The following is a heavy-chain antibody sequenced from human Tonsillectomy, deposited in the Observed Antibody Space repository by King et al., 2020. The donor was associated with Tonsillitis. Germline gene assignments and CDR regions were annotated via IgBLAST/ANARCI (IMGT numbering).Heavy chain of an antibody. V-gene: IGHV4-59*01. D-gene: IGHD4-17*01. Sequence: QLQESGPGLVKPSETLSLTCTVSGGSISSYYWSWIRQPPGKGLEWIGYIYYSGSTNYNPSLKSRVTISVDTSKNQFSLKLSSVTAADTAVYYCAREDDYGDGGPFDPWGQGTLVTVSS. CDR2: IYYSGST. CDR3: AREDDYGDGGPFDP. J-gene: IGHJ5*02. CDR1: GGSISSYY.